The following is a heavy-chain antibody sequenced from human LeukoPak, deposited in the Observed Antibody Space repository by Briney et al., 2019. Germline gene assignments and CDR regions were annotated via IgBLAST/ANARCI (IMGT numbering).Heavy chain of an antibody. CDR1: GFTFDDYA. CDR3: AKDSIAVAGTFYDY. D-gene: IGHD6-19*01. J-gene: IGHJ4*02. V-gene: IGHV3-9*01. CDR2: ISWNSGSI. Sequence: GGSLRLSCAASGFTFDDYAMHWVRQAPGKGLEWVSGISWNSGSIGYADSVKGQFTISRDNAKNSLYLQMNSLRAEDTALYYCAKDSIAVAGTFYDYWGQGTLVTVSS.